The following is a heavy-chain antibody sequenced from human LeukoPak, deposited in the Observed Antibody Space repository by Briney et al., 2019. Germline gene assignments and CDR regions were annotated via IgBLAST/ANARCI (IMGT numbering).Heavy chain of an antibody. V-gene: IGHV3-23*01. D-gene: IGHD2-8*01. CDR2: ISGSGGST. J-gene: IGHJ4*02. Sequence: PGGSLRLSCAASGFTFSSYAMSWVRQAPGKGLEWVSAISGSGGSTYYADSVKGRFTISRDNSKNTLYLQMNSLRAEDTAVYYCAKWGGVLMVYAIGYFDYWGQGTLVTVSS. CDR3: AKWGGVLMVYAIGYFDY. CDR1: GFTFSSYA.